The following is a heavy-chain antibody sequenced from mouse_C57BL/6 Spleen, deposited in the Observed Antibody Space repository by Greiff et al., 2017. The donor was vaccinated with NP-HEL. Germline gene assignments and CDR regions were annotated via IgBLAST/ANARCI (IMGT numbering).Heavy chain of an antibody. J-gene: IGHJ2*01. CDR2: ISSGCSYT. Sequence: EVQRVESGGDLVKPGGSLKLSCAASGFTFSSYGMSWVRQTPDTRLEWVATISSGCSYTYYPDNVKGRFTITGDTAKNTMYLQMSCLKSVDTAMDYCARRGGSRSRFDYWGQGTTLTVSS. CDR3: ARRGGSRSRFDY. CDR1: GFTFSSYG. D-gene: IGHD1-1*01. V-gene: IGHV5-6*01.